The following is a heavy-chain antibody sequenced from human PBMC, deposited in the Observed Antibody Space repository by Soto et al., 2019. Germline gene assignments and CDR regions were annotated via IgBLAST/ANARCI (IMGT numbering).Heavy chain of an antibody. CDR1: GGTFSSYA. D-gene: IGHD3-3*01. V-gene: IGHV1-69*13. J-gene: IGHJ6*02. CDR2: IIPIFGTA. CDR3: ARASKSITIFGVVPSYGMDV. Sequence: ASVKVSCKASGGTFSSYAISWVRQAPGQGLEWMGGIIPIFGTANYAQKFQGRVTITADESTSTAYMELSSLRSEDTAVYYCARASKSITIFGVVPSYGMDVWGQGTTVTV.